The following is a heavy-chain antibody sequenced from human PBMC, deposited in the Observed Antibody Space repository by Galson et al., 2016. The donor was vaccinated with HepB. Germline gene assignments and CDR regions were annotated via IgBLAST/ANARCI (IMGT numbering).Heavy chain of an antibody. Sequence: SLRLSCAGSGFTFENCAIHWVRQAPGKGLEWVSLISGDGASTYYANSVKGRFTISRDNRNNNVYLEMNSLTALDTAVYSCAKDRSNWRGIDYWGQGALVIVSS. CDR1: GFTFENCA. D-gene: IGHD1-20*01. V-gene: IGHV3-43*02. CDR3: AKDRSNWRGIDY. CDR2: ISGDGAST. J-gene: IGHJ4*02.